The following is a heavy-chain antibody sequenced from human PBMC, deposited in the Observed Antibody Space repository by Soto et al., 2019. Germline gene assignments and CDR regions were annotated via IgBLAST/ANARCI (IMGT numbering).Heavy chain of an antibody. CDR2: LSGSGEPT. Sequence: EVQLLECGGGLVQPGGSLRLSCAASGFTFRSYAMTWVRQAPGKGLEWVSGLSGSGEPTYYADAVKGRFNISRDNSKNTLYVQMNSMRFEDTAVYFWANIGSWGTNAYSGYWGQGALVTVSS. J-gene: IGHJ4*02. CDR3: ANIGSWGTNAYSGY. V-gene: IGHV3-23*01. D-gene: IGHD3-16*01. CDR1: GFTFRSYA.